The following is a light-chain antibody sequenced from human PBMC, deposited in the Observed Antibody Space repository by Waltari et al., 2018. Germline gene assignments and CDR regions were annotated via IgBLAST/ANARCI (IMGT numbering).Light chain of an antibody. J-gene: IGKJ2*01. CDR2: WAS. CDR1: QNILYNSNNRNY. Sequence: DIVMTQSPDSLAVSLGERATVNCKSSQNILYNSNNRNYLAWYQQKPGQPPKLLIYWASTRESGVPDRFSGSGSGTDFTLTIRSLQAEDVAVYFCQQYYSTPFTFGQGTKLEIK. V-gene: IGKV4-1*01. CDR3: QQYYSTPFT.